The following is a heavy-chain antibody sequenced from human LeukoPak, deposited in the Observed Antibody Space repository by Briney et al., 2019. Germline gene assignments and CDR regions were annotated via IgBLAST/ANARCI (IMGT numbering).Heavy chain of an antibody. J-gene: IGHJ5*02. CDR1: GGSISSYY. CDR2: IYTSGST. D-gene: IGHD6-19*01. Sequence: KPSETLSLTCTVSGGSISSYYWSWIRQPAGKGLGWVGSIYTSGSTNYNPSLKSRVTMSVDTSRNQFSLKLSSVTAADTAVYYCARVPSTDSSGGDNWFDAWGQGTLVTVSS. V-gene: IGHV4-4*07. CDR3: ARVPSTDSSGGDNWFDA.